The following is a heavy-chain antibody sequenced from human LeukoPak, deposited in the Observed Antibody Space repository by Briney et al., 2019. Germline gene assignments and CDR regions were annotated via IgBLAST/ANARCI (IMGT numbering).Heavy chain of an antibody. CDR2: IYSSGSA. Sequence: SETLSLTCTVSGASINNNFWTWIRQPPGKGLEWIGYIYSSGSANYNPSLKSRVIISGDTSKNQISLNLTSVTSADTAVYFCARHRDYYDTWGHGTLVTVSS. CDR3: ARHRDYYDT. CDR1: GASINNNF. V-gene: IGHV4-59*08. D-gene: IGHD3-22*01. J-gene: IGHJ4*01.